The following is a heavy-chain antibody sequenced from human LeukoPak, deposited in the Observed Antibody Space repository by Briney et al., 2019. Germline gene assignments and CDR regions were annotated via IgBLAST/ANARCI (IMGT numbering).Heavy chain of an antibody. CDR2: INPNSGGT. V-gene: IGHV1-2*02. Sequence: ASVKVSCKASGYTFTGYYMHWVRQAPGQGLEWMGWINPNSGGTNYAQKFQGRVTMTRDTSISTAYMELSRLRSDDTAAYYCARDQGYCSSTSCFNYYYGMDVWGQGTTVTVPS. J-gene: IGHJ6*02. CDR1: GYTFTGYY. D-gene: IGHD2-2*01. CDR3: ARDQGYCSSTSCFNYYYGMDV.